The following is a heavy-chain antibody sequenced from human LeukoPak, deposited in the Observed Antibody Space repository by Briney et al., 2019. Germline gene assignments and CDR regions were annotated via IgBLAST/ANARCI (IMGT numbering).Heavy chain of an antibody. CDR1: GGSISSSSYY. D-gene: IGHD2-15*01. J-gene: IGHJ6*02. Sequence: SETLSLTCTVSGGSISSSSYYWGWIRQPPGKGLEWIGSIYYSGSTYYNPSLKSRVTISVDTSKNQFSLKLSSVTAADTAVYYCARGPAVVVVAANYYYGMDVWGQGTTVTVSS. CDR2: IYYSGST. V-gene: IGHV4-39*07. CDR3: ARGPAVVVVAANYYYGMDV.